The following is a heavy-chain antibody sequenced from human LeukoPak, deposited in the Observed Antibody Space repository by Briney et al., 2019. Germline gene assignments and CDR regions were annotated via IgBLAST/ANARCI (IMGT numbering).Heavy chain of an antibody. Sequence: QPGGSLRLSCAASGFTFSSHSMSWVRQAPGKGLEWVSTISGSDGSTYYADSVKGQFTISRDNSKNTLYLQMNSLRAEDTAVYFCAKDHCSKTTCYIWENYFDYWGQGTLVTVSS. D-gene: IGHD2-2*02. V-gene: IGHV3-23*01. CDR1: GFTFSSHS. CDR3: AKDHCSKTTCYIWENYFDY. CDR2: ISGSDGST. J-gene: IGHJ4*02.